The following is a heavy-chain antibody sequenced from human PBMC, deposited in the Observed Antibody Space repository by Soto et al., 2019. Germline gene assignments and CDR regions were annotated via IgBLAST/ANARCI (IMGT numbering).Heavy chain of an antibody. J-gene: IGHJ4*02. CDR3: AIHDCSGGSCLGSDY. D-gene: IGHD2-15*01. CDR1: GFTFSSYA. CDR2: ISGSGGST. V-gene: IGHV3-23*01. Sequence: QAGGSLRLSCAASGFTFSSYAMSWVRQAPGKGLEWVSAISGSGGSTYYADSVKGRFTISRDNSKNTLYLQMNSLRAEDTAVYYCAIHDCSGGSCLGSDYWGQGTLVTVSS.